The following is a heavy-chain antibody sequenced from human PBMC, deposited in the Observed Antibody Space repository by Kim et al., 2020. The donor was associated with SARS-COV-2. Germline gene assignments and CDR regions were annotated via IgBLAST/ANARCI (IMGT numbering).Heavy chain of an antibody. J-gene: IGHJ4*02. D-gene: IGHD3-9*01. CDR2: ISSSSSYI. CDR1: GFTFSSYS. Sequence: GGSLRLSCAASGFTFSSYSMNWVRQAPGKGLEWVSSISSSSSYIYYADSVKGRFTISRDNAKNSLYLQMNSLRAEDTAVYYCASNYDILTGYSDYWGQGTLVTFSS. CDR3: ASNYDILTGYSDY. V-gene: IGHV3-21*01.